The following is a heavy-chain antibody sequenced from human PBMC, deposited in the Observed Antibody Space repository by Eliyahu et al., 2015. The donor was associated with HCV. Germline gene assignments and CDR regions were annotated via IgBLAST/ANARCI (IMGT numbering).Heavy chain of an antibody. CDR3: ARRYCTGGSCYDAFDV. CDR2: TRNKANSYTT. J-gene: IGHJ3*01. D-gene: IGHD2-15*01. V-gene: IGHV3-72*01. Sequence: EVQVVESGGGLVQPGGSLXLXCXASGFTFSXXFMDWVRXAPGKGLEWVGRTRNKANSYTTTFAASVKGRFTISRDDSKNSLYLQMNSLKTEDTAVYYCARRYCTGGSCYDAFDVWGQGTMVTVSS. CDR1: GFTFSXXF.